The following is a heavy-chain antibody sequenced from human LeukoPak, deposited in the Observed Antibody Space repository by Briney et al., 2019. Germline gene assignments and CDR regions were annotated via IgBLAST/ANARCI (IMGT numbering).Heavy chain of an antibody. J-gene: IGHJ4*02. CDR1: GFTVSSNY. Sequence: PGGSLRLSCAASGFTVSSNYMSWVRQAPGKGLEWVSVIYSGGSTYYADSVRGRFTISRDNAKNSLYLQMNSLTAEDTAVYYCARDLGYSSSWYLASYFDYWGQGTLVTVSS. CDR2: IYSGGST. CDR3: ARDLGYSSSWYLASYFDY. D-gene: IGHD6-13*01. V-gene: IGHV3-66*01.